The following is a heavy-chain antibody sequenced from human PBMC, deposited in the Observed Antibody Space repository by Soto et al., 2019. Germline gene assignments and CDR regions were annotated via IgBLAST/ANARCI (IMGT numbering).Heavy chain of an antibody. CDR3: ARGLTLLTWFAP. CDR1: GDSITSDNYY. D-gene: IGHD2-21*01. CDR2: VFYSGTT. J-gene: IGHJ5*02. Sequence: QVQLQESGPGLVKPSQTLALTCTVSGDSITSDNYYWTWSRHRPGGGLEWIGHVFYSGTTFYNPSLKSRLTISLDTSERQFSLRLNSVTAADTAVYYCARGLTLLTWFAPWGQGTLVTVSS. V-gene: IGHV4-31*03.